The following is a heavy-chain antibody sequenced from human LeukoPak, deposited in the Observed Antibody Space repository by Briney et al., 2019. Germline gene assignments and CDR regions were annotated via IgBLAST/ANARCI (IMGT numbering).Heavy chain of an antibody. CDR3: ARGSGYGAFDY. D-gene: IGHD3-22*01. Sequence: SETLSLTCTVSGGSINNYYWSWIRQPPGKGLEWIGYIYDSGSTNYNPSLKSRVTISADTFTNQFSLKLSTVTAADTAVYYCARGSGYGAFDYWGQGTLVTVSS. V-gene: IGHV4-59*01. CDR2: IYDSGST. J-gene: IGHJ4*02. CDR1: GGSINNYY.